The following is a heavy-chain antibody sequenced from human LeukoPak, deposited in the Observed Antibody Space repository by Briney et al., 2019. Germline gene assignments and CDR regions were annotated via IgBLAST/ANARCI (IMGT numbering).Heavy chain of an antibody. CDR3: ARDLTERKYYIAY. Sequence: GGSLRLSCAASGFTFSSFGMHWVRQAPGEGLEWVSYIGYTGTDTYYADSVKGRFTISRDNSKNTLHLQVNGLRAADTAVYSCARDLTERKYYIAYWGQGTLVTVSS. J-gene: IGHJ4*02. D-gene: IGHD2-8*02. CDR2: IGYTGTDT. CDR1: GFTFSSFG. V-gene: IGHV3-30*02.